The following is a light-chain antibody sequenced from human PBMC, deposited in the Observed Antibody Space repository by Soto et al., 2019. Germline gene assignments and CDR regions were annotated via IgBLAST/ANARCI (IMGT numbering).Light chain of an antibody. Sequence: EVVLTQSPATLSLSPGERATLSCRASQSIGTYLAWYQQKPGQAPRLLIYDASNRATGIPARFSGSGSGTDFTLPISSLEPEDFAVYYCQHRSTWPLTFGQGTKLEIK. CDR1: QSIGTY. CDR3: QHRSTWPLT. CDR2: DAS. J-gene: IGKJ2*01. V-gene: IGKV3-11*01.